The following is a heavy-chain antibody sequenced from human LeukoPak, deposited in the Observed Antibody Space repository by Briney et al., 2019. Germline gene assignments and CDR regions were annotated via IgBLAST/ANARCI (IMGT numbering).Heavy chain of an antibody. V-gene: IGHV3-74*01. CDR2: VNRDGSVT. J-gene: IGHJ4*02. CDR1: GFIFSSFY. Sequence: GGSLRLSCAASGFIFSSFYMHWVRHAPGQGLMWVSRVNRDGSVTIYADSVKGRFTISRDNAKNSLYLQMNSLRAEDTAVYYCARALYYDILTGYNYWGQGTLVTVSS. CDR3: ARALYYDILTGYNY. D-gene: IGHD3-9*01.